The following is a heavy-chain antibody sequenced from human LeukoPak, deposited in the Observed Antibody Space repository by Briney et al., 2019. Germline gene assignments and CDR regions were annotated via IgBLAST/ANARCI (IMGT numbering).Heavy chain of an antibody. Sequence: GASVKVSCKASGYIFTGYYMHWVLQAPGQGLEWMGWIDPNSGGTKYAQKFQGRVTMTRDTSISTAYMELSSLGSEDTAVYSCATSPQLGITTYLDNWGQGTLVTVSS. D-gene: IGHD7-27*01. V-gene: IGHV1-2*02. CDR1: GYIFTGYY. J-gene: IGHJ4*02. CDR3: ATSPQLGITTYLDN. CDR2: IDPNSGGT.